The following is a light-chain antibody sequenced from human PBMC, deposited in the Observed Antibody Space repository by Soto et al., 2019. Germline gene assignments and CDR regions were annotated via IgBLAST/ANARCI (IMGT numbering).Light chain of an antibody. V-gene: IGKV1-33*01. J-gene: IGKJ2*01. CDR1: QDISDY. CDR3: QQYDTPPYT. CDR2: DAS. Sequence: DIQMTQSPSSLSASVGDRVTITCQASQDISDYLNWYQHKEGKAPKLLIYDASNLETGVPSRFSGSGSGTHFSLTISSLQAADIATYYCQQYDTPPYTFGQGTKLEIK.